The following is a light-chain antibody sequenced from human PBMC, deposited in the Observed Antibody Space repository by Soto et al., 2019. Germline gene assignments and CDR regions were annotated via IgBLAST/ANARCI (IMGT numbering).Light chain of an antibody. CDR2: DTS. CDR3: LLPYSDAWV. J-gene: IGLJ3*02. V-gene: IGLV7-46*01. Sequence: QAVVTQETSMSVSPGGTVTLTCGSSTGTVTSGHFPYWFRQKPGQAPRTLIYDTSNKQSWTPARFSGSLLGGKAALTLSGAQPEDEADYYCLLPYSDAWVFGGGTKLTVL. CDR1: TGTVTSGHF.